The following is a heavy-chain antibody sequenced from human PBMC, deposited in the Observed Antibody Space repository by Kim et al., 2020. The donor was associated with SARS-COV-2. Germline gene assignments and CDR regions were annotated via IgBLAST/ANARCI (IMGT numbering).Heavy chain of an antibody. CDR1: GDSINSRNW. J-gene: IGHJ4*01. CDR3: ARNPIVAAPIGFDY. CDR2: IFYSGTTT. D-gene: IGHD3-16*01. Sequence: SETLSLTCAVFGDSINSRNWWTWVRQPPGKGLEWIGEIFYSGTTTNYNPSLKSRLTISVDKSKNEFSLKLTSVTAADTAMYFCARNPIVAAPIGFDYWGRGTLVIASS. V-gene: IGHV4-4*02.